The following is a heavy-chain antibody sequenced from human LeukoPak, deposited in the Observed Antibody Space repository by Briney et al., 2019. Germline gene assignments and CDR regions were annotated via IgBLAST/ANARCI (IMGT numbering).Heavy chain of an antibody. J-gene: IGHJ5*02. CDR1: GFSLSASGMS. CDR2: IGWDDEK. CDR3: ARIVNDVLTGYTVDP. D-gene: IGHD3-9*01. V-gene: IGHV2-70*17. Sequence: CGPTLVNPTQTLTLTCTFSGFSLSASGMSVSWIRQSPRTVLARLTPIGWDDEKFYSTTLETTLTIAKDTSKYQVVLTMTNMDPADTDTYYCARIVNDVLTGYTVDPWGQGTLVAVVS.